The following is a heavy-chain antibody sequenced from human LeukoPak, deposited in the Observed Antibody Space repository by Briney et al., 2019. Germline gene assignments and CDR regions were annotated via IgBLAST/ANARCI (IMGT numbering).Heavy chain of an antibody. J-gene: IGHJ4*02. D-gene: IGHD6-19*01. V-gene: IGHV3-23*01. CDR1: GFTFTNSA. Sequence: PGRSLRLSCAASGFTFTNSAMTWVRQAPGKWLECVSIVIVIGSNTYYADSVKGRFTISRDNSENTLYLQMNSLRAQDAAVYYCAKSLAVPGSPDYWGQGTLVTVSS. CDR3: AKSLAVPGSPDY. CDR2: VIVIGSNT.